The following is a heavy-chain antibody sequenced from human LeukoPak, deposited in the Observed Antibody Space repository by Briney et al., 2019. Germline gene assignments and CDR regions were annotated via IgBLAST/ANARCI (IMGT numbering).Heavy chain of an antibody. Sequence: GGSLRLSCAASGFTFSSYGMHWVRQAPGKGLEWVAFIRYDGSNKYYADSVKGRFTISRDNSKNTLYLQMNSLRAEDTAVYYCARVIYYDSSGYYSPHFDYWGQGTLVTVSS. CDR2: IRYDGSNK. CDR3: ARVIYYDSSGYYSPHFDY. CDR1: GFTFSSYG. D-gene: IGHD3-22*01. V-gene: IGHV3-30*02. J-gene: IGHJ4*02.